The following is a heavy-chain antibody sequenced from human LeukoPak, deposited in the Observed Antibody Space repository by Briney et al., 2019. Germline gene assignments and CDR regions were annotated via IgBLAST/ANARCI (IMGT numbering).Heavy chain of an antibody. J-gene: IGHJ6*03. CDR2: TRNKANSYTT. Sequence: HPGGSLRLSCAASGFTFSDHYMDWVRQAPGKGLEWVGRTRNKANSYTTEYAASVKGSFTILRDDSKNSLYLQMSSLKTEDTAVYYCARVFGDTLGWDYMDVWGKGTTVTVSS. CDR1: GFTFSDHY. D-gene: IGHD2-21*02. V-gene: IGHV3-72*01. CDR3: ARVFGDTLGWDYMDV.